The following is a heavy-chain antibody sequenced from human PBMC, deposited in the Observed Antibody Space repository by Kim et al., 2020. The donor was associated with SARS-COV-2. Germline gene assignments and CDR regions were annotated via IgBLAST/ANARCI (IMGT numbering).Heavy chain of an antibody. CDR2: INHSGST. V-gene: IGHV4-34*01. CDR3: ARRRGITIFGVVIETYGMDV. J-gene: IGHJ6*02. D-gene: IGHD3-3*01. CDR1: GGSFSGYY. Sequence: SETLSLTCAVYGGSFSGYYWSWIRQPPGKGLEWIGEINHSGSTNYNPSLKSRVTISVDTSKNQFSLKLSSVTAADTAVYYCARRRGITIFGVVIETYGMDVWGQGTTVTVSS.